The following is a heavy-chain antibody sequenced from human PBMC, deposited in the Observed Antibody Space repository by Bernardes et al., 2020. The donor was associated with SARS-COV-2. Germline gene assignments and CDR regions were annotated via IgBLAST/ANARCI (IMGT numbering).Heavy chain of an antibody. CDR2: INHSGST. Sequence: SETLSLTCAVYGGSFGGDYCCWIRQPPGKGREWSGEINHSGSTNYNPSLKSRVTISVDTSKNQFSLKLSSVTAAETAVYYCARAHYYDRSGYSPLVRHFDLWGRGTLVTVSS. V-gene: IGHV4-34*01. CDR1: GGSFGGDY. D-gene: IGHD3-22*01. J-gene: IGHJ2*01. CDR3: ARAHYYDRSGYSPLVRHFDL.